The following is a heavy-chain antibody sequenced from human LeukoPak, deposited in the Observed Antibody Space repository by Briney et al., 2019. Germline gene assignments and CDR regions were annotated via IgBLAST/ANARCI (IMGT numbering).Heavy chain of an antibody. CDR1: GGSFSGYY. D-gene: IGHD3-22*01. CDR3: ARAPYLSSGS. CDR2: IDHSGST. V-gene: IGHV4-34*01. J-gene: IGHJ3*01. Sequence: SETLSLTXAVYGGSFSGYYWSWIRQPPGKGLEWIGEIDHSGSTNYNPYLKSRVTISLDTSNNQFSLKLTSVTAADTAVYYCARAPYLSSGSWGQGILVAVSP.